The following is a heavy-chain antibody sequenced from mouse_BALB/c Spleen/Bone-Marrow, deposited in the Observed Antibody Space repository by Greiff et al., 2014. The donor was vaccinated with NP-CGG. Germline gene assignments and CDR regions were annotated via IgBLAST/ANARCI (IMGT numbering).Heavy chain of an antibody. J-gene: IGHJ2*01. V-gene: IGHV4-1*02. CDR1: GFDFSRWW. D-gene: IGHD2-1*01. CDR3: ARGNYYGNLDY. Sequence: VQLQQSGGGLVQPGGSLKLSCAASGFDFSRWWMSWVRQAPGKGLEWIGEINPDSSTINYTPSLKDKFIISRDNAKHTLYLQMSKVRSEDTALYYCARGNYYGNLDYWGQGTTLTVSS. CDR2: INPDSSTI.